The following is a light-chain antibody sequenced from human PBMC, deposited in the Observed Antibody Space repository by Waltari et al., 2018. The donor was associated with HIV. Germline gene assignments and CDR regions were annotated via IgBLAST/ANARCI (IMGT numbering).Light chain of an antibody. CDR2: EVR. V-gene: IGLV2-14*01. CDR3: SSYTRSSTLGV. CDR1: SSDVGGYNY. Sequence: QSALTQPASVSGSPGLSITISCTGTSSDVGGYNYVSWYQQHPGKAPTLIIYEVRNRPAGVSKRFSGSKSGDPASLTISGRQAEDEADYYCSSYTRSSTLGVFGGGTKLTVL. J-gene: IGLJ3*02.